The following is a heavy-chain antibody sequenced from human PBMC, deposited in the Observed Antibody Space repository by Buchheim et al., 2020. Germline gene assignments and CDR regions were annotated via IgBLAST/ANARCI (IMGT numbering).Heavy chain of an antibody. CDR1: EFTFKSYA. CDR2: ISYDGSNK. D-gene: IGHD1-14*01. V-gene: IGHV3-30*01. J-gene: IGHJ6*02. CDR3: ARSPTTPMRAPVQTNPYHFGMDV. Sequence: QVKLVESGGGVVQPGRSLRLSCSASEFTFKSYAMHWVRQPPGKGLEWLAVISYDGSNKYYADSVKGRFTISRDNSKNTLSLQMNSLRNGDTAVYYCARSPTTPMRAPVQTNPYHFGMDVWGQGTT.